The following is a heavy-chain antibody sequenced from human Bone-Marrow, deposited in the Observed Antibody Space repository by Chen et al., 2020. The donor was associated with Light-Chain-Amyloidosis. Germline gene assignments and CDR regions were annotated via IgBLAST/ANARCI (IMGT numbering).Heavy chain of an antibody. CDR2: IYPDDSDA. V-gene: IGHV5-51*01. J-gene: IGHJ4*02. Sequence: EVQLEQSGPEVNKPGESLKISCKGSGYTFPNYWIGWVRQMPGKGLELMGVIYPDDSDARYSPSFEGQVTISADKSITTAYLQWRSLKASDTAMYYCARRRDGYNFDYWGQGTLVTVSS. CDR1: GYTFPNYW. D-gene: IGHD5-12*01. CDR3: ARRRDGYNFDY.